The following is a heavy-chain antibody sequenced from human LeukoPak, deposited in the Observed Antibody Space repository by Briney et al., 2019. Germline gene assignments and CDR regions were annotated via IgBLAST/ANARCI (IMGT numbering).Heavy chain of an antibody. CDR3: ARWTGDYYGSGEYYFDY. V-gene: IGHV5-51*01. CDR1: GYSFTSYW. D-gene: IGHD3-10*01. CDR2: IYPGDSDT. J-gene: IGHJ4*02. Sequence: GESLKISCKGSGYSFTSYWIGWVRQMPGKGLEWMGIIYPGDSDTRYSPSFQGQVTISADKSISTAYLQLSSLKASDTAMYYCARWTGDYYGSGEYYFDYWGQGTLVTVSS.